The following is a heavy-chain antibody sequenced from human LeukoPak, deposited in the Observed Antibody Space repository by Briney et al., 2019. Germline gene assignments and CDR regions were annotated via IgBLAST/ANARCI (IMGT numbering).Heavy chain of an antibody. D-gene: IGHD3-22*01. CDR3: ARDHGAYYDSSGYYVQYYFDY. Sequence: GGSLRLSCTASGFTFGDYAMSWVRQAPGKGLEWVAVISYDGSNKYYADSVKGRFTISRDNSKNTLYLQMNSLRAEDTAVYYCARDHGAYYDSSGYYVQYYFDYWGQGALVTVSS. CDR2: ISYDGSNK. CDR1: GFTFGDYA. V-gene: IGHV3-30*04. J-gene: IGHJ4*02.